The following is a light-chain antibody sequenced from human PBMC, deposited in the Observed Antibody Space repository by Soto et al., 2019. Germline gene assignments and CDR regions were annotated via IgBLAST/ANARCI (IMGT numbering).Light chain of an antibody. Sequence: DIQMTQSPSSLSASVRDRVSITCRASQSISGYLNWYQKKSGQAPKILMYAASTPQSGVPSRFSGSGSGTDFTLTISSLQPEDSATYFCQQSHTMPWAFGQGTKVDIK. CDR3: QQSHTMPWA. CDR2: AAS. CDR1: QSISGY. J-gene: IGKJ1*01. V-gene: IGKV1-39*01.